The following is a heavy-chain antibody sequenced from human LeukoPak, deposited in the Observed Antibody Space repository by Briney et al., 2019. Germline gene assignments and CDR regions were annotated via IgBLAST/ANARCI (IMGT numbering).Heavy chain of an antibody. J-gene: IGHJ4*02. Sequence: ASVKVSCKAPGYTFTGYYMHWVRQAPGQGLEWMGRINPNSGGTNYAQKFQGRVTTTRDTSISTAYMELSRLRSDDTAVYYCARVRITIFGVVTALDYWGQGTLVTVSS. V-gene: IGHV1-2*06. CDR3: ARVRITIFGVVTALDY. CDR1: GYTFTGYY. D-gene: IGHD3-3*01. CDR2: INPNSGGT.